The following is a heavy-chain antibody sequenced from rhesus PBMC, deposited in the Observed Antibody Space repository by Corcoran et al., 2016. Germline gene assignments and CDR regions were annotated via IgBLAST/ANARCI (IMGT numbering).Heavy chain of an antibody. D-gene: IGHD3-16*01. CDR1: GGSIGDSYR. J-gene: IGHJ3*01. CDR3: AGRSGREARAFDF. Sequence: QVRLQESGPGVVKPSEPLSLTCAVSGGSIGDSYRWSWIRQPPGKGLEWIGYIYGSSTSTNYNPSLKSRVTSSKDTSKNQFSLKLSAVTAADTAVYYCAGRSGREARAFDFWGQGLRVTVSS. V-gene: IGHV4S10*01. CDR2: IYGSSTST.